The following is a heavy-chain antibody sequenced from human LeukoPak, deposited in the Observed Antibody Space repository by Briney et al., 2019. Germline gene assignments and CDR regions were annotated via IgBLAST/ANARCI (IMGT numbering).Heavy chain of an antibody. J-gene: IGHJ4*02. D-gene: IGHD1-26*01. V-gene: IGHV3-7*01. CDR1: GFTFSSYW. CDR3: ARDDRQWIVGAPWVH. Sequence: PGGSLRLSCAASGFTFSSYWMNWVRQAPGKGLEWVANIKQDGSEKYYVDSVKGRFTISRDNAKNSLYLQMNSLRGEDTAVYYCARDDRQWIVGAPWVHWGQGTLVTVSS. CDR2: IKQDGSEK.